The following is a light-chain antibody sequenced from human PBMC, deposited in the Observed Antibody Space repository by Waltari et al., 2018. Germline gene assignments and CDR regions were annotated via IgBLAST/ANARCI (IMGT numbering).Light chain of an antibody. CDR2: RNN. Sequence: QSVLTQPPSASGTPGQRVTISCSGSSSNIGSTYVYWYQQLPGTAPKLLIYRNNQRPSGVPDRFYGSKSGTSASLAISGLRSEDEADYYCAAWDDSLSGLWVFGGGTKLTVL. CDR1: SSNIGSTY. J-gene: IGLJ3*02. CDR3: AAWDDSLSGLWV. V-gene: IGLV1-47*01.